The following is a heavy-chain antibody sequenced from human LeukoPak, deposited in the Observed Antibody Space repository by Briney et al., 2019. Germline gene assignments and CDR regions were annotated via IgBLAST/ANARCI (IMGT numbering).Heavy chain of an antibody. V-gene: IGHV3-64*01. D-gene: IGHD3-10*01. CDR3: ARPYGSGSYYALSN. J-gene: IGHJ4*02. CDR2: ISSNGGST. CDR1: GFTFSSYP. Sequence: PGGSLRLSCAASGFTFSSYPMHWVRQAPGKGLEYVSAISSNGGSTYYANSVKGRFTISRDNSENTLYLQMGSLRVEDMAVYYCARPYGSGSYYALSNWGQGTLVTVSS.